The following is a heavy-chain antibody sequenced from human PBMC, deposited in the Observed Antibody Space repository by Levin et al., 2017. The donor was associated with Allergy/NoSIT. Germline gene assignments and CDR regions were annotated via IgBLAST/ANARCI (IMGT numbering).Heavy chain of an antibody. CDR3: VNGGPDIVVVGGATTFDL. Sequence: RSGGSLRLSCAASGFIFRNYAMSWVRQAPWKGLEWVSGINGDAVKTYYADSVKGRFTISRDNSKNTLYLQMNSLSAEDTAVYYCVNGGPDIVVVGGATTFDLWGQGTLVTVSS. D-gene: IGHD2-15*01. J-gene: IGHJ4*02. CDR1: GFIFRNYA. V-gene: IGHV3-23*01. CDR2: INGDAVKT.